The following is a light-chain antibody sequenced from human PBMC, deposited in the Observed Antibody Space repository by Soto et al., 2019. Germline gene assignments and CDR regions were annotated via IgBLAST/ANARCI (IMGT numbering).Light chain of an antibody. CDR1: SSDVGSYNL. V-gene: IGLV2-23*01. CDR2: EGS. J-gene: IGLJ2*01. CDR3: CSYAGSSTYVV. Sequence: QSALTQPASVSGSPGQSITISCTGTSSDVGSYNLVSWYQQHPGKAPKLMIYEGSKRPSGVSNRLSGSKSGNTASLTISGLHAEDEADYYCCSYAGSSTYVVFGGGTKLTVL.